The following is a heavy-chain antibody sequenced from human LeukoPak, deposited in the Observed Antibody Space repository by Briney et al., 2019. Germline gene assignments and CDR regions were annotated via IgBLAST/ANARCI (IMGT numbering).Heavy chain of an antibody. D-gene: IGHD1-26*01. Sequence: GGSLRLSCAASGFTVSSNYMSWVRQAPGKGLEWVANMKQDGSEKYYVDSVKGRFTISRDNAKNSLYLQMNSLRAEDTAVYYCARFASPDASGSYFAFDIWGQGTMVTVSS. CDR3: ARFASPDASGSYFAFDI. V-gene: IGHV3-7*01. CDR2: MKQDGSEK. J-gene: IGHJ3*02. CDR1: GFTVSSNY.